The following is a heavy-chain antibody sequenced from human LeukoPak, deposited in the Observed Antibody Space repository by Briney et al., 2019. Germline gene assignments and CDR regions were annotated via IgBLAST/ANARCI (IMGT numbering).Heavy chain of an antibody. CDR1: GFTFSSYW. J-gene: IGHJ6*03. D-gene: IGHD6-13*01. Sequence: GGSLRLSCAASGFTFSSYWMSWVRQAPGKGLEWVANIKQDGSEKYYVDSVKGRFTISRDNAKNSLYLQMNSLRAEDTAVYYCARETGIAAAGTPFPYYHYYMDVWGKGTTVTVSS. CDR3: ARETGIAAAGTPFPYYHYYMDV. CDR2: IKQDGSEK. V-gene: IGHV3-7*01.